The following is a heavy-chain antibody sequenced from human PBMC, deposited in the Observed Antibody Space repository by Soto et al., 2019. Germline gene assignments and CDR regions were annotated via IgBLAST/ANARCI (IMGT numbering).Heavy chain of an antibody. CDR2: ISYDGSNK. CDR3: AKDVVPAAEWYYFDY. V-gene: IGHV3-30*18. J-gene: IGHJ4*02. Sequence: QVQLVESGGGVVQPGRSLRLSCAASGFTFSSYGMHWVRQAPGKGLEWVAVISYDGSNKYYADSVKGRFTISRDNSKNTLYLQMSSLRAEDTAVYYCAKDVVPAAEWYYFDYWGQGTLVTVSS. D-gene: IGHD2-2*01. CDR1: GFTFSSYG.